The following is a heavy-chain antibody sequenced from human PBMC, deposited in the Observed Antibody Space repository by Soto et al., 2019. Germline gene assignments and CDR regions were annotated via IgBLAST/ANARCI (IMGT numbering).Heavy chain of an antibody. Sequence: SETLSLTCTVSGGSTSSYYWSWIRQPPGKGLEWIGYIYYSGSTNYNPSLKSRVSISVDTSKSQFSLKLNSVTAADTAVYYCARGPSVQFYYYGMDVWGQGTTVTVSS. V-gene: IGHV4-59*01. D-gene: IGHD1-1*01. J-gene: IGHJ6*02. CDR1: GGSTSSYY. CDR2: IYYSGST. CDR3: ARGPSVQFYYYGMDV.